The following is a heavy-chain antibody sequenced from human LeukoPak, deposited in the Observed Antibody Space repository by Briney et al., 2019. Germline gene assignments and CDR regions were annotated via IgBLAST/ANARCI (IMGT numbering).Heavy chain of an antibody. CDR3: ARDRTTVTGDY. V-gene: IGHV3-9*01. Sequence: GGSLRLSCAASGFTFDDYAMHWVRQAPGKGLEWVSGISWNGATFYYADSVKGRFTISRDNSKNTLYLQMNSLRAEDTAVYYCARDRTTVTGDYWGQGTLVTVSS. CDR1: GFTFDDYA. CDR2: ISWNGATF. J-gene: IGHJ4*02. D-gene: IGHD4-17*01.